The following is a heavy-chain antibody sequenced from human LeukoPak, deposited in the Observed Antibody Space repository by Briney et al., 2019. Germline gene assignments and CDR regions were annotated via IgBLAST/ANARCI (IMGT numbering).Heavy chain of an antibody. V-gene: IGHV4-30-2*01. D-gene: IGHD2-2*01. CDR3: ARGYPRGYCSSTSCYFDAFDI. CDR1: GGSISSGGYY. Sequence: PSETLSLTCTVSGGSISSGGYYWSWIRQPPGKGLEWIGYIYHSGSTYYNPSLKSRVTISVDRSKNQFSLKLSSVTAADTAVYYCARGYPRGYCSSTSCYFDAFDIWGQGTMVTVSS. CDR2: IYHSGST. J-gene: IGHJ3*02.